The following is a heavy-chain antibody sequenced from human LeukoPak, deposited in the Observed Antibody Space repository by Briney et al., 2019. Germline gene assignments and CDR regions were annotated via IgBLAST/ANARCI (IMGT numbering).Heavy chain of an antibody. D-gene: IGHD6-19*01. CDR3: AGESGYDSIAVAGNSFDY. CDR1: GDSIISSSYY. V-gene: IGHV4-39*07. Sequence: SETLSLTCTVSGDSIISSSYYWGWIRQPPGKGPEWIGSFFYRGSTFYNPSLQSRAIISVDTSKNQFSLKLSSVTAADTAVYYCAGESGYDSIAVAGNSFDYWGQGTLVTVSS. J-gene: IGHJ4*02. CDR2: FFYRGST.